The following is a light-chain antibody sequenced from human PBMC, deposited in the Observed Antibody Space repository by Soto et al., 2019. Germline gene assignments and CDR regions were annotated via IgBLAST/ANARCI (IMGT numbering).Light chain of an antibody. CDR3: SSYTSATTLV. CDR2: DVS. CDR1: SSDVGGYNY. J-gene: IGLJ2*01. V-gene: IGLV2-14*03. Sequence: QSALTQPASVSGSPGQSITISCTGTSSDVGGYNYVSWYQRHPGKAPKLMIYDVSYRPSGVSTRFSGSTSGNTASLTISGLQAEDEAEYYCSSYTSATTLVFGGGTKVTVL.